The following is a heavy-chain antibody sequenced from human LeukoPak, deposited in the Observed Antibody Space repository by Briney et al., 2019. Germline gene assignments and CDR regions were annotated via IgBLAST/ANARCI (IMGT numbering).Heavy chain of an antibody. CDR1: GGSISSYY. J-gene: IGHJ3*02. CDR2: IYSSGST. D-gene: IGHD3-3*01. Sequence: SETLSLTCTVSGGSISSYYWSWIRQPAGKGLEWIGRIYSSGSTNYNPSLKSRVTISVDKSKNQFSLKLSSVTAADTAVYYCARERSGSEIFARSFDIWGQGTMVTVSS. V-gene: IGHV4-4*07. CDR3: ARERSGSEIFARSFDI.